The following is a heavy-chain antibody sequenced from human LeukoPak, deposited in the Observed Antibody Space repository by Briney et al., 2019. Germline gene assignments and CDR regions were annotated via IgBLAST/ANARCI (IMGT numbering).Heavy chain of an antibody. CDR1: GYTFTSYG. CDR2: SSAYNGNT. CDR3: ARHRSMIVVVTIDAFDI. Sequence: GASVKVSCKASGYTFTSYGISWVRQAPGQGLEWMGWSSAYNGNTNYAQKLQGRVTMTTDTSTSTAYMELRSLRSDDTAVYYCARHRSMIVVVTIDAFDIWGQGTMVTVSS. D-gene: IGHD3-22*01. J-gene: IGHJ3*02. V-gene: IGHV1-18*01.